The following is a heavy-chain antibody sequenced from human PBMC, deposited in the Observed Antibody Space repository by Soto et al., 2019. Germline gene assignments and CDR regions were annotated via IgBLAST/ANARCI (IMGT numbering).Heavy chain of an antibody. CDR3: ARGYDYDSGGYLFDY. D-gene: IGHD3-22*01. CDR1: GGSVSSNIYY. Sequence: NPSETLSLTCSVSGGSVSSNIYYWTWIRQHPGKGPEWIGHIYSSGSTYYNPSLKSRVTISLDMSKNQFSLKLTSVSAADTAVYYCARGYDYDSGGYLFDYWGQGTLVTVSS. CDR2: IYSSGST. J-gene: IGHJ4*02. V-gene: IGHV4-31*03.